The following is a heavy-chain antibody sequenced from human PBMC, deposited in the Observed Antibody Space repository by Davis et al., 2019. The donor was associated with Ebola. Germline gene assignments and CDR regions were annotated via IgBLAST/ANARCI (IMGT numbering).Heavy chain of an antibody. Sequence: ASVPVSCQASRYTFTSSDMHWVRQARGQRLEWMGWINAGNGNTKYSQKFQGRVTITADKSTSTAYMELSSLRSEDTAVYYCAREDYYDSSGYYIGGGFDYWGQGTLVTVSS. CDR2: INAGNGNT. V-gene: IGHV1-3*01. D-gene: IGHD3-22*01. J-gene: IGHJ4*02. CDR1: RYTFTSSD. CDR3: AREDYYDSSGYYIGGGFDY.